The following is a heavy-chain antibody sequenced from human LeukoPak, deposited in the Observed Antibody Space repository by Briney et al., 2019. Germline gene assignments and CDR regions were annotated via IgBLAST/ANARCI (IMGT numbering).Heavy chain of an antibody. V-gene: IGHV4-34*01. CDR3: ARDSLLSIAAAGDAFDI. J-gene: IGHJ3*02. Sequence: PSETLSLTCAVYGGSFSGYYWSWIRQPPGKGLEWIGEINHSGSTNYNPSLKSRVTISVDTSKNQFSLKLSSVTAADTAVYYCARDSLLSIAAAGDAFDIWGQGTMVTVSS. CDR2: INHSGST. CDR1: GGSFSGYY. D-gene: IGHD6-13*01.